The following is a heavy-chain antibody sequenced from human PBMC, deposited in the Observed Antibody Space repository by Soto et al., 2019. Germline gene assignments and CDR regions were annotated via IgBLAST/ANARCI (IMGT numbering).Heavy chain of an antibody. V-gene: IGHV4-30-4*01. CDR2: IYYSGIS. J-gene: IGHJ4*02. CDR3: ARTEWIQLRFDY. D-gene: IGHD5-18*01. Sequence: QVQLLESGPGLVKPSQTLSLICNVSGASISSGGYYWSWIRQRPGGGLEWLGFIYYSGISHYNPSLKSRATISVDTSKNQLSLKLLSVTAADAAVYYCARTEWIQLRFDYWGQGALVPVS. CDR1: GASISSGGYY.